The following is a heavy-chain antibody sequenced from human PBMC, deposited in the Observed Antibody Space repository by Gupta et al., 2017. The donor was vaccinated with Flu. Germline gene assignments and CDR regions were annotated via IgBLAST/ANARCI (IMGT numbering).Heavy chain of an antibody. J-gene: IGHJ4*02. CDR2: ISGSGGST. V-gene: IGHV3-23*01. Sequence: EVQLLESGGGLVQPGGSLRLSCAASGFTFSSYAMSWVRQAPGKGLEWVSAISGSGGSTYYADSVKGRFTISRDNSKNTLYLQMNSLRAEDTAVYYCARRNGYDSSGYYFDYWGQGTLVTVSS. D-gene: IGHD3-22*01. CDR3: ARRNGYDSSGYYFDY. CDR1: GFTFSSYA.